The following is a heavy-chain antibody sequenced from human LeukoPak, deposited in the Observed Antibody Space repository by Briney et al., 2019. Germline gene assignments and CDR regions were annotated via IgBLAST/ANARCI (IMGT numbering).Heavy chain of an antibody. Sequence: GGSLRLSCAASGFTVGTNSMSWVRQSPGKGLEWVSVTYSGDSTHYADSVNGRFTISRDNSRNTLFLQMNSLRAEDTAVYYCARGGTFIRGVISTLYYFDYWGQGTLVTVSS. CDR3: ARGGTFIRGVISTLYYFDY. V-gene: IGHV3-53*01. D-gene: IGHD3-10*01. CDR2: TYSGDST. J-gene: IGHJ4*02. CDR1: GFTVGTNS.